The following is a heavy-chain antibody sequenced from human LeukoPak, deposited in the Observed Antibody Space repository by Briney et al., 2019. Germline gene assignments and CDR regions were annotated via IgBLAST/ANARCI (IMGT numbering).Heavy chain of an antibody. V-gene: IGHV3-30*04. D-gene: IGHD6-13*01. Sequence: GASLRLSCAASGFTFSSYAMHWVRQAPGKGLEWVAVISYDGSNKYYADSVKGRFTISRDNSKNTLYLQMNSLRAEDTAVYYCARGYSSSWAGEDAFDIWGQGTMVTVSS. CDR3: ARGYSSSWAGEDAFDI. CDR2: ISYDGSNK. J-gene: IGHJ3*02. CDR1: GFTFSSYA.